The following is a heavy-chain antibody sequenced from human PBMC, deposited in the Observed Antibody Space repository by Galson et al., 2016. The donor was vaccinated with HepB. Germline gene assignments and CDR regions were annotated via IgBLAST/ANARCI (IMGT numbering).Heavy chain of an antibody. CDR1: GFTFSDSA. J-gene: IGHJ4*02. CDR2: IRSKSYGGGT. CDR3: AVDDVGGTGLGC. V-gene: IGHV3-73*01. D-gene: IGHD2-15*01. Sequence: SLRLSCAASGFTFSDSAVHWVRQTSGKGLEWLGRIRSKSYGGGTDYAASMAGRIIMSRDDSMNMAYLQMNSLRIDDTAVYYCAVDDVGGTGLGCWGQGTLVTVSS.